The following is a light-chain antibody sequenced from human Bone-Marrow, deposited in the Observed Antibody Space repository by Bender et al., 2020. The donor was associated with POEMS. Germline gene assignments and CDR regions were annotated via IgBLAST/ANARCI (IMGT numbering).Light chain of an antibody. CDR2: EVT. CDR3: QVWDTTMAHHL. CDR1: SSDVGGYGY. Sequence: QSALTQPASVSGSPGQSITISCTGTSSDVGGYGYVSWYQQHPGKAPKLLIYEVTKRPSGVSTRFSGSNSGNTATLTITRVEAGDEADYYCQVWDTTMAHHLFGGGTKLTVL. V-gene: IGLV2-14*01. J-gene: IGLJ2*01.